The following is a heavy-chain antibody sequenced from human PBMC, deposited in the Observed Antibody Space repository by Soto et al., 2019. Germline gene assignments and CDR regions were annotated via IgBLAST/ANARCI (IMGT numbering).Heavy chain of an antibody. CDR2: IIPIYGTA. CDR3: AADSSSSDWFDP. J-gene: IGHJ5*02. Sequence: GASVKVSCKASGGTFSSYAISWVRQAPGQGLEWMGWIIPIYGTANYAQKFQGRVTMTTDTSTSTAYMELRSLRSDDTAVYYCAADSSSSDWFDPWGQGTLVTVSS. CDR1: GGTFSSYA. D-gene: IGHD6-6*01. V-gene: IGHV1-69*05.